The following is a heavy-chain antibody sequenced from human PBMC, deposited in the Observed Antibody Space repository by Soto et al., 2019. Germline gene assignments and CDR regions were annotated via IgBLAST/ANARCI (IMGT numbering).Heavy chain of an antibody. CDR1: SASISSSSYT. D-gene: IGHD2-2*01. Sequence: QLQPQESGPRLVKPSETLSLTCTVSSASISSSSYTWGWIRQPPGKGLEWIGRIYYSGTTYYNPFLNRRIIVSVDTSKNQFSLKVTSVTAADTAVYYCARLRGYCISSSCHGHYAMDVWGQGTTVTVSS. J-gene: IGHJ6*02. V-gene: IGHV4-39*01. CDR3: ARLRGYCISSSCHGHYAMDV. CDR2: IYYSGTT.